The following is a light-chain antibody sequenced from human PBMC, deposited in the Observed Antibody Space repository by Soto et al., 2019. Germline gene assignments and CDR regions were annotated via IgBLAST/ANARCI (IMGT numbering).Light chain of an antibody. J-gene: IGKJ1*01. V-gene: IGKV3-20*01. CDR1: QTVDHAY. CDR3: QQYGNSPWT. CDR2: GAS. Sequence: VLTQSPGTLYLSLGARATLSCRASQTVDHAYVAWYQQRPGQAPSLLIYGASTRATDVPERFSGSGSGPDFTLNINGLEPEDSAVDYCQQYGNSPWTFGQGTKVEIK.